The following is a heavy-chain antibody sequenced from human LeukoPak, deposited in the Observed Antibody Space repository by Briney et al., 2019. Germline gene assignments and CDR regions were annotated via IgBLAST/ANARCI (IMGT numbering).Heavy chain of an antibody. Sequence: ASVKVSCKASGYTFTSYGISWVRQAPGQGLEWVGMINPSGGRTSYAQRFQGRVTVTTDTSTSTVYMQLSSLASEDTAVYYCARERRAWGEDFWGQGTLVTVSS. CDR3: ARERRAWGEDF. CDR1: GYTFTSYG. CDR2: INPSGGRT. D-gene: IGHD3-16*01. V-gene: IGHV1-46*01. J-gene: IGHJ4*02.